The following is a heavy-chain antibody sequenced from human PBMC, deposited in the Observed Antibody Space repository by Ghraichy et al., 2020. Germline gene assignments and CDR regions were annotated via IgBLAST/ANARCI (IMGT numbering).Heavy chain of an antibody. J-gene: IGHJ4*02. V-gene: IGHV3-23*01. D-gene: IGHD2-8*02. CDR3: VKVFCIGGACDGTGDF. CDR1: GFTFSTNA. Sequence: GGSLRLSCAASGFTFSTNAMSWVRQAPGKGLEWVSSIGVSGSATYYADSVKGRFTVSRVNSKNTVYLQMNSLRVEDTAVYYCVKVFCIGGACDGTGDFWGQGTLVTVSS. CDR2: IGVSGSAT.